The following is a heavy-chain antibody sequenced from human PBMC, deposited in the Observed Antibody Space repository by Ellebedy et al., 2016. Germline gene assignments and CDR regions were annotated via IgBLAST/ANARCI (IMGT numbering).Heavy chain of an antibody. CDR3: ARQRGSVDGYNYHYYFDY. CDR2: INHSGST. D-gene: IGHD5-24*01. CDR1: GGSFSGYY. Sequence: SETLSLTCAVYGGSFSGYYWSWIRQPPGKGLEWIGEINHSGSTNYNPSLKSRVTISVDTSKNQFSLKLSSVTAADTAVYYCARQRGSVDGYNYHYYFDYWGQGTLVTVSS. J-gene: IGHJ4*02. V-gene: IGHV4-34*01.